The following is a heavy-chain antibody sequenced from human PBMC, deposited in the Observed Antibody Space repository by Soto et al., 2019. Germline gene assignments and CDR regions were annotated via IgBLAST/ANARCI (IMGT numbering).Heavy chain of an antibody. Sequence: QEQLVQSGAEVKRPGDSVQVSCTASGYTFSDYYIHWVRQAPGQGLEWMGIIDPSGGSTSYAQKFQGRVTMTRDTSTGTVYMELSRLRSEDTAVYYCASKDPGHYWGQGTLVTVSS. CDR2: IDPSGGST. CDR1: GYTFSDYY. J-gene: IGHJ4*02. V-gene: IGHV1-46*01. CDR3: ASKDPGHY.